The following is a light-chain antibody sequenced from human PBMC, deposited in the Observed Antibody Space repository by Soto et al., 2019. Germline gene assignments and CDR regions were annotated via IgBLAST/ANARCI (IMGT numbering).Light chain of an antibody. Sequence: EIVLTHSPTTLTLYPWERATIXXRASQSVISYLAWYQQKPGQAPRLFXYYASNRATGIPARFSGSRSGTDLTLTIISLEPEDYAVYYCQQRSDWSQTTFGPGTRLDIK. J-gene: IGKJ5*01. CDR3: QQRSDWSQTT. V-gene: IGKV3-11*01. CDR1: QSVISY. CDR2: YAS.